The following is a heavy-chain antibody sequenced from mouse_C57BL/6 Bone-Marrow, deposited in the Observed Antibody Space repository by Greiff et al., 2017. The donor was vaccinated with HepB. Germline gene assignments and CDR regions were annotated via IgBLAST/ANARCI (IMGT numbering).Heavy chain of an antibody. CDR2: IDPNSGGT. CDR1: GYTFTSYW. V-gene: IGHV1-72*01. CDR3: ARGGTFITTGVDY. D-gene: IGHD1-1*01. Sequence: QVQLQQPGAELVKPGASVKLSCKASGYTFTSYWMHWVKQRPGRGLEWIGRIDPNSGGTKYNEKFKSKATLTVDKPSSTAYMQLSSLTSEDSAVYYCARGGTFITTGVDYWGQGTTLTVSS. J-gene: IGHJ2*01.